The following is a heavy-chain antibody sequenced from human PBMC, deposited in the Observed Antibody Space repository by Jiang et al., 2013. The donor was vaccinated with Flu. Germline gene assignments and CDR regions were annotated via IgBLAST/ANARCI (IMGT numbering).Heavy chain of an antibody. CDR2: IYYSGST. Sequence: YIYYSGSTNYNPSLKSRVTISVDTSKNQFSLKLSSVTAADTAVYYCARETMVQGVIIGMDVWGQGTTVTVSS. J-gene: IGHJ6*02. V-gene: IGHV4-59*01. CDR3: ARETMVQGVIIGMDV. D-gene: IGHD3-10*01.